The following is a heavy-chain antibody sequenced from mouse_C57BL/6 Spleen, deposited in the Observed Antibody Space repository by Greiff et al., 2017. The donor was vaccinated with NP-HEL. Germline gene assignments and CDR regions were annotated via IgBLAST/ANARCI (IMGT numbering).Heavy chain of an antibody. CDR2: IYPGDGDT. V-gene: IGHV1-82*01. Sequence: VKLVESGPELVKPGASVKISCKASGYAFSSSWMNWVKQRPGKGLEWIGRIYPGDGDTNYNGKFKGKATLTADKSSSTAYMQLSSLTSEDSAVYFCAREGYYDYAMDYWGQGTSVTVSS. D-gene: IGHD2-4*01. CDR3: AREGYYDYAMDY. J-gene: IGHJ4*01. CDR1: GYAFSSSW.